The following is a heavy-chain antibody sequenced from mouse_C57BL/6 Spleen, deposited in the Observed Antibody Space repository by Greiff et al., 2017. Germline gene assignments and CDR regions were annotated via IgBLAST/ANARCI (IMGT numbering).Heavy chain of an antibody. J-gene: IGHJ3*01. CDR1: GYTFTSYG. CDR3: ARRFTKVVEGDWFAY. Sequence: QVQLQQSGAELARPGASEKLSCKASGYTFTSYGISWVKQRTGQGLEWIGEIYPRSGNTYYNEKFKGKATLTADKSSSTAYMELRSLTSEDSAVYFCARRFTKVVEGDWFAYWGQGTLVTVSA. CDR2: IYPRSGNT. V-gene: IGHV1-81*01. D-gene: IGHD1-1*01.